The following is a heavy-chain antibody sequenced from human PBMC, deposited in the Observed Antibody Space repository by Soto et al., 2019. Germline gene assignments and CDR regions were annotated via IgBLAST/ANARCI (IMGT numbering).Heavy chain of an antibody. Sequence: QVQLQQWGAGLLKPSETLSLTCGVYGGSFSGYYWSWIRQPPGKGLEWIGEINHTGSTKYNPSLKSRVPISVDTSKSQFSLKLYSVTAADTAVYYCAREGMDTDFSFDYWGQGTLVTVST. CDR2: INHTGST. D-gene: IGHD2-21*02. CDR1: GGSFSGYY. V-gene: IGHV4-34*01. CDR3: AREGMDTDFSFDY. J-gene: IGHJ4*02.